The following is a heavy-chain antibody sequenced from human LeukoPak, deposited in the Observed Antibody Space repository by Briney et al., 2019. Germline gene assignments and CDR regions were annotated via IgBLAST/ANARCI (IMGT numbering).Heavy chain of an antibody. Sequence: GGSLRLSCAASGFTFSSYGMHWVRQAPGKGLEWAAVISYDGSNKYYADSVKGRFTISRDNSKNTLYLQMNSLRAEDTAVYYCAKGYSSGWYPSPFDYWGQGTLVTVSS. D-gene: IGHD6-19*01. CDR2: ISYDGSNK. CDR3: AKGYSSGWYPSPFDY. J-gene: IGHJ4*02. V-gene: IGHV3-30*18. CDR1: GFTFSSYG.